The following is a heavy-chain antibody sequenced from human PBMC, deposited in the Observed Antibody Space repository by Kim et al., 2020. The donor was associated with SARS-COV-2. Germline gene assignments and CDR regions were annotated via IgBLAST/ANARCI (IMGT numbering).Heavy chain of an antibody. V-gene: IGHV3-48*04. J-gene: IGHJ5*02. CDR1: GFTFSSYS. CDR2: ISSSSSTI. D-gene: IGHD2-15*01. Sequence: GGSLRLSCAASGFTFSSYSMNWVRQAPGKGLEWVSYISSSSSTIYYADSVKGRFTISRDNAKNSLYLQMNSLRAEDTAVYYCARDGGRPRPLYCSGGSCYLGDNWFDPWGQGTLVTVSS. CDR3: ARDGGRPRPLYCSGGSCYLGDNWFDP.